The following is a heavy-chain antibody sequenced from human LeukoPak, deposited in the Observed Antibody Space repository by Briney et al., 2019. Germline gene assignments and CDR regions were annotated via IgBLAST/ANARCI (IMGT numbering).Heavy chain of an antibody. J-gene: IGHJ3*02. CDR2: ISYDGSNK. D-gene: IGHD6-13*01. CDR1: GFTFSSYG. CDR3: AKSDSSSWYSAFDI. Sequence: GRSLGLSCAASGFTFSSYGMHWVRQAPGKGLEWVAVISYDGSNKYYADSVKGRFTISRDNSKNTLYLQMNSLRAEDTAVYYCAKSDSSSWYSAFDIWGQGTMVTVSS. V-gene: IGHV3-30*18.